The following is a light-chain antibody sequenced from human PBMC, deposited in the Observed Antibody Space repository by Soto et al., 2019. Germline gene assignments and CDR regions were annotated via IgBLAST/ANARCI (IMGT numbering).Light chain of an antibody. J-gene: IGLJ1*01. Sequence: QSALTQPASVSGSPGQSITISCTGTSSDVGGYNYVSWYQQHPGKAPKLMIYDVGNRPAGVSDRFSGSKSGNTASLTICVLQAEDDADYYCSSYTNNNTLVFGTETKVTVL. V-gene: IGLV2-14*03. CDR1: SSDVGGYNY. CDR3: SSYTNNNTLV. CDR2: DVG.